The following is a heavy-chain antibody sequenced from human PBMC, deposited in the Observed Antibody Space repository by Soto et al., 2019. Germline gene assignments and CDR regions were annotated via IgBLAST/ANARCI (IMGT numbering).Heavy chain of an antibody. Sequence: QVQLVESGGGVVQPGRSLRLSCAASGFTFSSYGMHWVRQAPGKGLEWVAVISYDGSNKYYADSVKGRFTISRDNSKNTLYLQMNSLRAEDTAVYYCAKDGSSGGWGQGTLVNVST. CDR1: GFTFSSYG. D-gene: IGHD6-19*01. CDR2: ISYDGSNK. J-gene: IGHJ4*02. CDR3: AKDGSSGG. V-gene: IGHV3-30*18.